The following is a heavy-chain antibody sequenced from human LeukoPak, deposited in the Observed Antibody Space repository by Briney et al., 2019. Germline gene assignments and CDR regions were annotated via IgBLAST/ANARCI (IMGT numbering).Heavy chain of an antibody. D-gene: IGHD6-19*01. CDR3: ARSRAVAGRGCYFDY. Sequence: GGSLRLSCAASGFTFSSYWMSWVRQAPGKGLEWVANIKKDGSEKYYVDSVKGRFTISRDNAKNSLYLQMNSLRAEDTAVYYCARSRAVAGRGCYFDYWGQGTLVTVSS. V-gene: IGHV3-7*05. CDR1: GFTFSSYW. J-gene: IGHJ4*02. CDR2: IKKDGSEK.